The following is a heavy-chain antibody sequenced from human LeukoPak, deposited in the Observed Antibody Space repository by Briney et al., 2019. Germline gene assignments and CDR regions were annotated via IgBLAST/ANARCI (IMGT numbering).Heavy chain of an antibody. D-gene: IGHD3-22*01. CDR3: ARVGNYYDSGGLTPT. CDR2: ISSSSSYI. V-gene: IGHV3-21*01. J-gene: IGHJ4*02. Sequence: GGSLRLSCAASGFTFSSYSMNWVRQAPGKGLEWVSSISSSSSYIYYADSVKGRFTISRDNAKNSLYLQMNSLRAEDTAVYYCARVGNYYDSGGLTPTWGQGTLVTVSS. CDR1: GFTFSSYS.